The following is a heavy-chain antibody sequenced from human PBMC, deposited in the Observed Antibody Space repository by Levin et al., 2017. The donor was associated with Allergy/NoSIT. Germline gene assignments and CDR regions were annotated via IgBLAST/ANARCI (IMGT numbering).Heavy chain of an antibody. J-gene: IGHJ6*03. CDR2: INHSGST. Sequence: PGGSLRLSCAVYGGSFSGYYWSWIRQPPGKGLEWIGEINHSGSTNYNPSLKSRVTISVDTSKNQFSLKLSSVTAADTAVYYCARGRGYSYSLYYYYYMDVWGKGTTVTVSS. D-gene: IGHD5-18*01. CDR1: GGSFSGYY. V-gene: IGHV4-34*01. CDR3: ARGRGYSYSLYYYYYMDV.